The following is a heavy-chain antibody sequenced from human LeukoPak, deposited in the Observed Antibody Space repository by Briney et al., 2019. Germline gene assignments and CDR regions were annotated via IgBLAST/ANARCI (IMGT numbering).Heavy chain of an antibody. CDR2: IIPIFGTA. V-gene: IGHV1-69*01. Sequence: SVKVSYKASGGTFSSYAISWVRQAPGQGLEWMGGIIPIFGTANYAQKFQGRVTITADESTSTAYMELSSLRSEDTAVYYCARTRWFGELFGAFDIWGQGAMVTVSS. CDR1: GGTFSSYA. D-gene: IGHD3-10*01. CDR3: ARTRWFGELFGAFDI. J-gene: IGHJ3*02.